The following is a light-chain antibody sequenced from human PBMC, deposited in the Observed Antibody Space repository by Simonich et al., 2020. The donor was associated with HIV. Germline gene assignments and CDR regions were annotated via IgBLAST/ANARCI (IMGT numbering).Light chain of an antibody. V-gene: IGKV2-28*01. CDR2: LGY. CDR3: MQALQTPRT. CDR1: QSLLNSDGKTS. Sequence: DIVMTQTPLSLSVTPGQPASISCKSSQSLLNSDGKTSLYWYLQQPGKSPHLVIYLGYKLSSAVPDRFRGSGSGTDFTMKIIRVEAEDVGVYYCMQALQTPRTFGQGTKVEIK. J-gene: IGKJ1*01.